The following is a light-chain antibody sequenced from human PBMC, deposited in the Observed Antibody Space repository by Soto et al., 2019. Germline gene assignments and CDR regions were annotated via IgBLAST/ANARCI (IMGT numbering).Light chain of an antibody. CDR3: SSYTSSSLYV. V-gene: IGLV2-14*01. Sequence: QSALTQPASVSGSPGQSITISCTGTSSDVGGSNYVSWYQQLPGKAPKLMIYDVSDRPSGVSNRFSGSKPGNTASLTTSGLQAEDEADYYCSSYTSSSLYVFGTGTKVTVL. CDR1: SSDVGGSNY. J-gene: IGLJ1*01. CDR2: DVS.